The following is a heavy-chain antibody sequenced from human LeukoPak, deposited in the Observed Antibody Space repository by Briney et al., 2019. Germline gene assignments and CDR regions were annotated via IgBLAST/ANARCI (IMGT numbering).Heavy chain of an antibody. J-gene: IGHJ5*02. V-gene: IGHV3-23*01. CDR1: GFTFGDHA. CDR2: ISGSGGST. Sequence: GGSLRLSCTVSGFTFGDHAMSWVRQAPGKGLEWVSAISGSGGSTYYADSVKGRFTISRDNSKNTLYLQMNSLRAEDTAVYYCAKGGRYCSGGSCYSSNWFDPWGQGTLVTVSS. D-gene: IGHD2-15*01. CDR3: AKGGRYCSGGSCYSSNWFDP.